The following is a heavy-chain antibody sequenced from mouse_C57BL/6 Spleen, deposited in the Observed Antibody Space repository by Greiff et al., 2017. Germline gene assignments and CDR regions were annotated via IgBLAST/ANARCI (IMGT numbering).Heavy chain of an antibody. J-gene: IGHJ2*01. CDR2: IYPGDGDT. CDR3: AQAYYSNPFDY. Sequence: QVQLQQSGPELVKPGASVKISCKASGYAFSSSWMNWVKQRPGKGLEWIGRIYPGDGDTNYNGKFKGKATLTADKSSSTAYMQLSSLTSEDSAVYFCAQAYYSNPFDYWGQGTTLTVSS. D-gene: IGHD2-5*01. V-gene: IGHV1-82*01. CDR1: GYAFSSSW.